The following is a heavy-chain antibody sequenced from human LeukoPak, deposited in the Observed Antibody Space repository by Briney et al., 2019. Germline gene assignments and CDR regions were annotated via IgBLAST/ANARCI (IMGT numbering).Heavy chain of an antibody. D-gene: IGHD1-26*01. CDR3: ARVAAVVGATRLDY. V-gene: IGHV4-31*03. J-gene: IGHJ4*02. CDR1: GGSLSSGGYY. Sequence: SQTLSLTCTVSGGSLSSGGYYWSWLRQHPGKGLEWIGYIYYSGSTYYNPSLKSRVTISVDTSKNQFSLKLSSVTAADTAVYYCARVAAVVGATRLDYWGQGTLVTVSS. CDR2: IYYSGST.